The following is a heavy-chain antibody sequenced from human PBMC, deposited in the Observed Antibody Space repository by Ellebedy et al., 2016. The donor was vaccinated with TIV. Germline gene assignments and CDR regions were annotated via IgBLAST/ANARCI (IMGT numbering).Heavy chain of an antibody. J-gene: IGHJ5*02. CDR3: ARGSVVPAAKYNWFDP. V-gene: IGHV4-34*01. Sequence: SETLSLTCAVYGGSFSGYYWSWIRQPPGKGLEWIGYIYYSGSTNYNPSLKSRVTISVDTSKNQFSLKLSSVTAADTAVYYCARGSVVPAAKYNWFDPWGQGTLVTVSS. D-gene: IGHD2-2*01. CDR1: GGSFSGYY. CDR2: IYYSGST.